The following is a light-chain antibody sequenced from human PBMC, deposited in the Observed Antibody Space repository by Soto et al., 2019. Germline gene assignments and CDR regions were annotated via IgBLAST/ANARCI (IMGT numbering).Light chain of an antibody. J-gene: IGKJ4*01. CDR1: QSVSNS. CDR2: DAS. V-gene: IGKV3-11*01. Sequence: EIVLTQSPATLSASPGEGAILSCRASQSVSNSLAWYQQKPGQAPRLLIYDASVRATATPARFSGSGSGTDFTLTISSLEPEDFALYFCQQRTRWQITFGGGSQVE. CDR3: QQRTRWQIT.